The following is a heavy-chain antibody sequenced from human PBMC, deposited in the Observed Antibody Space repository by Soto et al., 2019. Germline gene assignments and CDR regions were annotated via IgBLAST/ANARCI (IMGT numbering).Heavy chain of an antibody. CDR3: ARQGSGPYYYYGLDV. CDR2: ISTYNGDT. J-gene: IGHJ6*02. D-gene: IGHD1-26*01. V-gene: IGHV1-18*01. CDR1: GYTFTTSG. Sequence: QVQLVQSGPEVRKPGASVKVSCEASGYTFTTSGISWVRQVPGQGLEWMGWISTYNGDTNSAQNFQGRVLMTTDTSTRTAYMELMSLKSDDTAVYYCARQGSGPYYYYGLDVWGQGTTVTVSS.